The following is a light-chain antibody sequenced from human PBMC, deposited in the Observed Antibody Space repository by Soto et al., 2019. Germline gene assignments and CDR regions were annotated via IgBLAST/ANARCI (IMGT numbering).Light chain of an antibody. CDR1: SSNIGAGYD. J-gene: IGLJ1*01. CDR2: GNS. Sequence: QSVLTQPPSVSGAPGQRVTISCTGSSSNIGAGYDVHWYQQLPRTARKLLIYGNSNRPSGVPDRFSGSKSGTSASLAITGLQAEDEADYYCQFYDSSLSGYVFGTGTKVTVL. V-gene: IGLV1-40*01. CDR3: QFYDSSLSGYV.